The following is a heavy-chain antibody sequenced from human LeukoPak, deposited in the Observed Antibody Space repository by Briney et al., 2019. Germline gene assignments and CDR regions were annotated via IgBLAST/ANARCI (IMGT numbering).Heavy chain of an antibody. Sequence: SQTLSLTCAISGDSFSNNRAAWNWIRQSPSRGLEWLGRTYYKSRWDNDHAESVKSRITINPDTSKNQFSLQLNSVTPEDTAVYYCTRDATRTGWFDPWGQGTLVTVSS. CDR1: GDSFSNNRAA. D-gene: IGHD1-14*01. CDR2: TYYKSRWDN. CDR3: TRDATRTGWFDP. V-gene: IGHV6-1*01. J-gene: IGHJ5*02.